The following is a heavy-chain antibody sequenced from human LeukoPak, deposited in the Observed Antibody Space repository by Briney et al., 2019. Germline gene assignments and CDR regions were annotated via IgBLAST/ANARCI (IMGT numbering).Heavy chain of an antibody. CDR1: GFXFSSYA. CDR2: ISYDGSNK. J-gene: IGHJ4*02. D-gene: IGHD4-23*01. V-gene: IGHV3-30-3*01. CDR3: AREVVTAFDY. Sequence: GGSLRLSCAASGFXFSSYAMHWVRQAPGKGLEWVAVISYDGSNKYYADSVKGRFTISRDNSKNTLYLQMNSLRAEDTAVYYCAREVVTAFDYWGQGTLVTVSS.